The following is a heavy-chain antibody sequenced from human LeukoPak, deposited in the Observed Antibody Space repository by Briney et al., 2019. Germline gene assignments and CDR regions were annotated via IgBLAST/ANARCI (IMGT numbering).Heavy chain of an antibody. Sequence: TGGSLRLSCAASGFTFSSYSMNWVRQAPGKGLEWVSAISGSGGSTYYADSVKGRFTISRDNSKNTLYLQMNSLRAEDTAVYYCATLFTYPGPFDYWGQGTLVTVSS. CDR1: GFTFSSYS. V-gene: IGHV3-23*01. J-gene: IGHJ4*02. CDR3: ATLFTYPGPFDY. CDR2: ISGSGGST.